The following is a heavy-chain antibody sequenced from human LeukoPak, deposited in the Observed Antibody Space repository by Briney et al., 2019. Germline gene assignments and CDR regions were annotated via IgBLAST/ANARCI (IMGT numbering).Heavy chain of an antibody. D-gene: IGHD3-3*01. J-gene: IGHJ5*02. CDR1: GGSISSYY. CDR3: ARDLREYYDFWSGYHNWFDP. CDR2: IYYSGST. Sequence: PSETLSLTCTVSGGSISSYYWSWIRQPPGKGLEWIGYIYYSGSTNYNPSLKSRVTISVDTSKNQFSLKLSSVTAADTAVCYCARDLREYYDFWSGYHNWFDPWGQGTLVTVSS. V-gene: IGHV4-59*01.